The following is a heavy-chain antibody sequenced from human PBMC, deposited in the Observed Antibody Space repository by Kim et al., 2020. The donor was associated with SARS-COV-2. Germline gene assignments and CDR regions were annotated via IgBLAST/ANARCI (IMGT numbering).Heavy chain of an antibody. D-gene: IGHD6-19*01. V-gene: IGHV4-31*03. CDR1: GGSISSGGYY. CDR2: IYYSGST. Sequence: SETLFLTCTVSGGSISSGGYYWSWIRQHPGKGLEWIGYIYYSGSTYYNPSLKSRVTISVDTSKNQFSLKLSSVTAADTAVYYCARAPGQWLAGGDYWFDPWGQGTLVTVSS. J-gene: IGHJ5*02. CDR3: ARAPGQWLAGGDYWFDP.